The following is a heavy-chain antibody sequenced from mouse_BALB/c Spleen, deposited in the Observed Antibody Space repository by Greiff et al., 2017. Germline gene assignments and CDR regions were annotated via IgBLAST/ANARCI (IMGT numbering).Heavy chain of an antibody. J-gene: IGHJ1*01. CDR1: GYSITSGYY. V-gene: IGHV3-6*02. Sequence: EVQLQESGPGLVKPSQSLSLTCSVTGYSITSGYYWNWIRQFPGNKLEWMGYISYDGSNNYNPSLKNRISITRDTSKNQFFLKLNSVTTEDTATYYCAREYGHWYFDVWGAGTTVTVSS. D-gene: IGHD1-1*01. CDR3: AREYGHWYFDV. CDR2: ISYDGSN.